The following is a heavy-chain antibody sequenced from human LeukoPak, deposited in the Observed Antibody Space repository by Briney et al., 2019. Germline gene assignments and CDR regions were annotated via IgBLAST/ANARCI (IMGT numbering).Heavy chain of an antibody. CDR1: GGTFNDYV. CDR3: VRARRGTVAGLDY. V-gene: IGHV7-4-1*01. D-gene: IGHD6-19*01. J-gene: IGHJ4*02. CDR2: INTNTGDP. Sequence: ASVKVSCKASGGTFNDYVMNWVRQAPGQGLQWMGWINTNTGDPTYAQGFRGRFFFSLDSSLTTTYLQISTLEPGDTAVYYCVRARRGTVAGLDYWGQGTLVTVSS.